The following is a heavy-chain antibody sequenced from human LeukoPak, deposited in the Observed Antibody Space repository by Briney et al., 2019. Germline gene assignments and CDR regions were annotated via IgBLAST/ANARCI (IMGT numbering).Heavy chain of an antibody. CDR3: AKSNGYGLIDI. CDR1: GFTFRNHW. J-gene: IGHJ3*02. V-gene: IGHV4-59*11. Sequence: GSLRLSCAASGFTFRNHWMSWVRQPPGKALEWIGNIFYSGSTYYSPSLKSRVTISLDTSRNQFSLKLNSVTAADTAVYYCAKSNGYGLIDIWGQGTMVTVSS. D-gene: IGHD3-22*01. CDR2: IFYSGST.